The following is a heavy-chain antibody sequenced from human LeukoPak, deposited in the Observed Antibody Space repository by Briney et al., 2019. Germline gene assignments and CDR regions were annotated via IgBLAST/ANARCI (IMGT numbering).Heavy chain of an antibody. CDR3: ARGLYSSSPGDWFDP. V-gene: IGHV4-4*07. CDR1: GGSISSYY. J-gene: IGHJ5*02. D-gene: IGHD6-6*01. Sequence: SETLSLTCTVSGGSISSYYWSWIRQPAGKGLEWIGRIYTSGSTNYNPSLKSRVTMSVDTSKNQFSLKLSSVTAADTAVYYCARGLYSSSPGDWFDPWGQGTLVTVSS. CDR2: IYTSGST.